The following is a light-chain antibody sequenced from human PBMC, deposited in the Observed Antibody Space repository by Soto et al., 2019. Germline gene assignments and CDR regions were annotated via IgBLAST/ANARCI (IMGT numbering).Light chain of an antibody. CDR3: CSYGSSLKV. CDR2: DVS. J-gene: IGLJ2*01. V-gene: IGLV2-11*01. Sequence: QSALTQPRSVSGSPGQSVTISCTGTSSDVGGYNYVSWYQQHPGKAPKLMIYDVSKRPSGVPHRFSGSKSGNTASLTISGLQEEDEDYYCCCSYGSSLKVFGGGTKVTVL. CDR1: SSDVGGYNY.